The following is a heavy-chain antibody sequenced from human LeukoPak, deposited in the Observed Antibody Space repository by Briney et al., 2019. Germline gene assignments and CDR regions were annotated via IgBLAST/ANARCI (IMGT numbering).Heavy chain of an antibody. CDR2: ISPNSGGT. CDR3: ARGGEVCSSTSCYRGHEY. D-gene: IGHD2-2*01. CDR1: GYTFTDYY. V-gene: IGHV1-2*02. Sequence: ASVKVSCEASGYTFTDYYMHWVRQAPGQGLEWMGWISPNSGGTNYAQKFQGRVTMTRDTSISTAYMELIRLTSDDTAVYYCARGGEVCSSTSCYRGHEYWGQGTLVTVSS. J-gene: IGHJ4*02.